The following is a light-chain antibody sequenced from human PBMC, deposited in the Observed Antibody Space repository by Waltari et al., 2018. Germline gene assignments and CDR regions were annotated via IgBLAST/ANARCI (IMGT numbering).Light chain of an antibody. J-gene: IGKJ1*01. CDR3: MQALETPWT. CDR2: SGS. CDR1: RSLLNSNGYTY. Sequence: EIVLTQSPLSLPVLPGAPASISCTSSRSLLNSNGYTYLDWYVQKPGQSPHLLIYSGSNRASGVPDRFTGSGSGTDFTLKISRVEAEDVGVYYCMQALETPWTFGEGTKVEMK. V-gene: IGKV2-28*01.